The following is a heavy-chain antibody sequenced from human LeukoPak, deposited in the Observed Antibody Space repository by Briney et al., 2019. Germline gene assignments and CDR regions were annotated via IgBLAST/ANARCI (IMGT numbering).Heavy chain of an antibody. V-gene: IGHV4-34*01. CDR3: ARGGRVVPAAMKRKETIGY. D-gene: IGHD2-2*01. J-gene: IGHJ4*02. Sequence: SETLSLTCAVYGGSFSGYYWSWIRQPPGKGLEWIGEINHSGSTNYNPSLKSRVTISVDTSKNQFSPKLSSVTAADTAVYYCARGGRVVPAAMKRKETIGYWGQGTLVTVSS. CDR1: GGSFSGYY. CDR2: INHSGST.